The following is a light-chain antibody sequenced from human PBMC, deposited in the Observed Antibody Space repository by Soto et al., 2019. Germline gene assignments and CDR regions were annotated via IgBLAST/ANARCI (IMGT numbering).Light chain of an antibody. V-gene: IGLV2-14*01. CDR1: SSDVGGYKY. CDR2: EVS. CDR3: SSYAGSNNYVV. Sequence: QSVLTQPASVSGSPGQSITISCTGTSSDVGGYKYVSWYQQHPGKVPKLMIYEVSNRPSGVSNRFSGSKSGNTASLTVSGLQAEDEADYYCSSYAGSNNYVVFGGGTKLTVL. J-gene: IGLJ2*01.